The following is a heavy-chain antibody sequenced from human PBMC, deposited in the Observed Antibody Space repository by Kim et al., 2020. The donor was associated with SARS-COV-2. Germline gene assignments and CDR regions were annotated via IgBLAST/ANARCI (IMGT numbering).Heavy chain of an antibody. J-gene: IGHJ4*02. CDR3: ARDGFYYGSGMSSYFRY. CDR1: GFTFSSYA. V-gene: IGHV3-30*04. CDR2: ISYDGSNK. D-gene: IGHD3-10*01. Sequence: GGSLRLSCAASGFTFSSYAMHWVRQAPGKGLEWVAVISYDGSNKYYADSVKGRFTISRDNSKNTLYLQMNSLRVEDTAVYYCARDGFYYGSGMSSYFRYWGQGTLVTVSS.